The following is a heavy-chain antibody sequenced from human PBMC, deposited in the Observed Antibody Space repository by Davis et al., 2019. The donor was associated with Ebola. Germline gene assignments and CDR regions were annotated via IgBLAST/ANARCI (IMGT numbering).Heavy chain of an antibody. CDR3: WGGITIFGVVGGELSGRGYGMDV. CDR2: TYYRSKWYN. V-gene: IGHV6-1*01. J-gene: IGHJ6*02. Sequence: SETLSLTCAISGDSVSSNSAAWNWIRQSPSRGLEWLGRTYYRSKWYNDYAVSVKSRITINPDTSKNQFSLQLNSVTPEDTAVYYCWGGITIFGVVGGELSGRGYGMDVWGQGTTVTVSS. CDR1: GDSVSSNSAA. D-gene: IGHD3-3*01.